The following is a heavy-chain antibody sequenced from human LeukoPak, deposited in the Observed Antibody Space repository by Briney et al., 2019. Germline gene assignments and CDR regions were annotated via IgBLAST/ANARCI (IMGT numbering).Heavy chain of an antibody. Sequence: SETLSLTCTVSGGSITSYYWSWIRQPPGKGLEWIGYLYYSGRTNYNPSLKSRVSMSEDTSKNQFSLKLSSVTAADTAVYYCASPLNDYWGQGTLVTVSS. V-gene: IGHV4-59*08. J-gene: IGHJ4*02. CDR3: ASPLNDY. CDR2: LYYSGRT. CDR1: GGSITSYY.